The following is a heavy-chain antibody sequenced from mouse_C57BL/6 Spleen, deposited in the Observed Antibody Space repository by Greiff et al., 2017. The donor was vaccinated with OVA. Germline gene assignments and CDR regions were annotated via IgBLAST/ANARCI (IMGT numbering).Heavy chain of an antibody. CDR2: IDPETGGT. CDR1: GYTFTDYE. J-gene: IGHJ2*01. Sequence: VKLQQSGAELVRPGASVTLSCKASGYTFTDYEMHWVKQTPVHGLEWIGAIDPETGGTAYNQKFKGKAILTADKSSSTAYMELRSLTSEDSAVYYCTRQGFITTVVAYYFDYWGQGTTLTVSS. D-gene: IGHD1-1*01. CDR3: TRQGFITTVVAYYFDY. V-gene: IGHV1-15*01.